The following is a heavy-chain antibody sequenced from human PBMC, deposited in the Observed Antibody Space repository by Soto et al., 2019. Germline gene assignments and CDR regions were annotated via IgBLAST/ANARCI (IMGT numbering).Heavy chain of an antibody. J-gene: IGHJ4*02. CDR3: ARRIGLRYFGVPESNHFDY. D-gene: IGHD3-9*01. Sequence: GESLKISCKGSGYSFTSYWIGWVRQMPGKGLEWMGIIYPGDSDTRYSPSFQGQVTISADKSISTAYLQWSSLKASDTAMYYCARRIGLRYFGVPESNHFDYWGQGTLVTVSS. V-gene: IGHV5-51*01. CDR1: GYSFTSYW. CDR2: IYPGDSDT.